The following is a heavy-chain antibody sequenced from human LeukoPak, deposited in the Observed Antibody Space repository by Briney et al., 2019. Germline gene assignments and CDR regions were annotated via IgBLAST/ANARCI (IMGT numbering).Heavy chain of an antibody. CDR1: GFTFSSYS. V-gene: IGHV3-21*01. CDR2: ISSSSSYI. J-gene: IGHJ6*02. Sequence: SGGSLRLSCAASGFTFSSYSMNWVRQAPGKGLEWVSSISSSSSYICYADSVKGRFTISRDNAKNSLYLQMNSLRAEDTAVYYCARDLVVVPAASVDYYYGMDVWGQGTTVTVSS. CDR3: ARDLVVVPAASVDYYYGMDV. D-gene: IGHD2-2*01.